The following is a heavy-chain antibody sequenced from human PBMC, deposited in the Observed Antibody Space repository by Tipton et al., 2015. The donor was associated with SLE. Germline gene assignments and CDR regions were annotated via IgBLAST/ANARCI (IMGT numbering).Heavy chain of an antibody. Sequence: TLSLTCTVSGGSISSHYWSWIRQPPGKGLEWIGYIYYSGSTNYTPSLKSRVTISVDTSKNQFSLKLSSVTAADTAVYYCARGGYYPFDPWGQGTLVTVSS. J-gene: IGHJ5*02. D-gene: IGHD1-26*01. CDR2: IYYSGST. CDR1: GGSISSHY. V-gene: IGHV4-59*11. CDR3: ARGGYYPFDP.